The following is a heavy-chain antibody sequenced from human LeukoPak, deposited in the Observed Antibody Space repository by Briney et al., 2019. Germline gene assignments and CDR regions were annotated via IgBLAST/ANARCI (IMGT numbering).Heavy chain of an antibody. J-gene: IGHJ6*03. CDR2: ISAYNGNT. CDR3: ARVFIVGAPDYYYYYYMDV. CDR1: GYTFISYG. V-gene: IGHV1-18*01. D-gene: IGHD1-26*01. Sequence: ASVKVSCKASGYTFISYGISWVRQAPGQGLEWMGWISAYNGNTNYAQKLQGRVTMTTDTSTSTAYMELRSLRSDDTAVYYCARVFIVGAPDYYYYYYMDVWGKGTTVTVSS.